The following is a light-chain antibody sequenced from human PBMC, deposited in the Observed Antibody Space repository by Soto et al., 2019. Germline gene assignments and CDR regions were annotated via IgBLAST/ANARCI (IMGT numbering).Light chain of an antibody. CDR1: QTINNW. CDR2: KTS. Sequence: DVQMTQSPSTLSASVGDRVTLTCRASQTINNWLAWYQQKPGKAPKLLIYKTSSLESGVPSRFSGSGSGTECTLTISSLQPDDFATYYCQQYNTFSRTFGQGTKVEI. CDR3: QQYNTFSRT. J-gene: IGKJ1*01. V-gene: IGKV1-5*03.